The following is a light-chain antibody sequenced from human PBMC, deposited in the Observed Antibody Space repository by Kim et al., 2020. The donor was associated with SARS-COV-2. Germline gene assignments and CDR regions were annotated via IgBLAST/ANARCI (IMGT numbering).Light chain of an antibody. V-gene: IGLV1-40*01. CDR2: NNN. CDR1: SSNIGAGYG. CDR3: QSYDSSLTARV. J-gene: IGLJ3*02. Sequence: QSVLTPPPSVSGAPGQRVTISCTGSSSNIGAGYGVHWYQQLPGTAPKVIIYNNNNRPSGVPGRFSGSKSGTSASLAITGLQAEDEADYYCQSYDSSLTARVFGGGTQLTVL.